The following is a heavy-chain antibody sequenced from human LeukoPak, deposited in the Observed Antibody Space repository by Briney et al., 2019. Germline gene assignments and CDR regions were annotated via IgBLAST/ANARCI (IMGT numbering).Heavy chain of an antibody. J-gene: IGHJ5*02. CDR3: ARTGSYDFWSGYYFDWFDP. V-gene: IGHV3-21*01. CDR2: ISSSSSYI. Sequence: PGGSLRLSCAASGFTFSSYSMNWVRQAPGKGVEWVSSISSSSSYIYYADSVKGRFTISRDNAKNSLYLQMNSLRAEDTAVYYCARTGSYDFWSGYYFDWFDPWGQGTLVTVSS. D-gene: IGHD3-3*01. CDR1: GFTFSSYS.